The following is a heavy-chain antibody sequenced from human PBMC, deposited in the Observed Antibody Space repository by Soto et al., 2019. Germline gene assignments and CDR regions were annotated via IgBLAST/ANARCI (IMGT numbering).Heavy chain of an antibody. CDR3: VHPRSTVQIPPT. CDR2: ISSNGDST. CDR1: GFTFSMFS. V-gene: IGHV3-64D*06. Sequence: GSLVVACAASGFTFSMFSMHWVRQAPGKGLEYVSGISSNGDSTYYADSVKGRFTISRDNSKNTLYLQMSSLRAVDTAVYYCVHPRSTVQIPPTWGQGTLVTVSS. J-gene: IGHJ5*02. D-gene: IGHD4-17*01.